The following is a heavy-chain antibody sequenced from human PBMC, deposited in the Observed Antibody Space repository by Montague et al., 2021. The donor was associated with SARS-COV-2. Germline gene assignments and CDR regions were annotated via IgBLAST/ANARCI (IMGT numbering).Heavy chain of an antibody. CDR1: GGSLSGYY. CDR3: ARGRRILLWFGELLSGGDYYGRAV. Sequence: SETLSLTCAVYGGSLSGYYWSWIRQPPGKGLEWIGEINHSGSTNYNPSLKSRVTISVDTSKNQFSLKLSSVTAADTAVYYCARGRRILLWFGELLSGGDYYGRAVGGQGTTVPVSS. D-gene: IGHD3-10*01. CDR2: INHSGST. J-gene: IGHJ6*02. V-gene: IGHV4-34*01.